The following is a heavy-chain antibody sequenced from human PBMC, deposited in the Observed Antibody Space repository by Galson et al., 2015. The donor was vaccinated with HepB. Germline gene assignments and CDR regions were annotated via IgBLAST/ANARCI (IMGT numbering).Heavy chain of an antibody. V-gene: IGHV3-23*01. CDR2: ITNTGSHT. J-gene: IGHJ4*02. Sequence: SLRLSCAASGFAFDNYAMTWVRQAPGKGLEWVSSITNTGSHTYYADSVRGRFTLSGDNSKNTVSLQMNSLTADDTAVYYCAKDAIRASLHMWYFHYWGPGTLVAVSS. CDR1: GFAFDNYA. D-gene: IGHD2-15*01. CDR3: AKDAIRASLHMWYFHY.